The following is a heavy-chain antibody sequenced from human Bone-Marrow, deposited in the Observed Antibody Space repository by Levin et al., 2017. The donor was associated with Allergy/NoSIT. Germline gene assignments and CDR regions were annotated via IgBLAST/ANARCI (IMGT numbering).Heavy chain of an antibody. J-gene: IGHJ4*02. Sequence: GESLKISCKASGYTFTSYGISWVRQAPGQGLEWMGWISAYNGNTNYAQKLQGRVTMTTDTSTSTAYMELRSPRSDDTAVYYCATWGGAANFDYWGQGTLVTVSS. CDR1: GYTFTSYG. CDR2: ISAYNGNT. V-gene: IGHV1-18*01. D-gene: IGHD3-16*01. CDR3: ATWGGAANFDY.